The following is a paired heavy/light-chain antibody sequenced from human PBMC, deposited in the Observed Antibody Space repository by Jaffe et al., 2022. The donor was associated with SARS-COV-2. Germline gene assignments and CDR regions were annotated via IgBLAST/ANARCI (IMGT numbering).Light chain of an antibody. CDR3: QVWDSSSDHPGVV. Sequence: SYVLTQPPSVSVAPGQTARITCGGNNIGSKSVHWYQQKPGQAPVLVVYDDSDRPSGIPERFSGSNSGNTATLTISRVEAGDEADYYCQVWDSSSDHPGVVFGGGTKLTVL. CDR2: DDS. J-gene: IGLJ2*01. V-gene: IGLV3-21*02. CDR1: NIGSKS.
Heavy chain of an antibody. Sequence: QVQLVESGGGVVQPGRSLRLSCAASGFTFSSYAMHWVRQAPGKGLEWVAVISYDGSNKYYADSVKGRFTISRDNSKNTLYLQMNSLRAEDTAVYYCARVAAAAGSRRRIDYYYYGMDVWGQGTTVTVSS. CDR3: ARVAAAAGSRRRIDYYYYGMDV. D-gene: IGHD6-13*01. CDR2: ISYDGSNK. V-gene: IGHV3-30-3*01. CDR1: GFTFSSYA. J-gene: IGHJ6*02.